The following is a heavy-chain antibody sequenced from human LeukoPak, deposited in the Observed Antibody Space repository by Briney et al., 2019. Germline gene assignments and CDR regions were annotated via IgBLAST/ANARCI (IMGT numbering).Heavy chain of an antibody. J-gene: IGHJ4*02. CDR3: ARYSGWEIFDY. CDR2: ISGSGGST. CDR1: GFTFSSYA. D-gene: IGHD6-19*01. Sequence: GGSLRLSCAASGFTFSSYAMSWVRQAPGKGLEWVSAISGSGGSTHYADSVKGRFTISRDNSKNTLYLQMNSLRAEDTAVYYCARYSGWEIFDYWGQGTLVTVSS. V-gene: IGHV3-23*01.